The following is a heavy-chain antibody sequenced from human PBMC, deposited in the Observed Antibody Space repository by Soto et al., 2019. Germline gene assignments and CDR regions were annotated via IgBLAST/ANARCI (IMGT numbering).Heavy chain of an antibody. Sequence: QVQLVESGGGVVQPERSLRLSCVATGLTFSNYGIHWVRQAPGRGLEWVAVIWHDGSQKYSADSVRGRFTISRDNSKSTVYRQMNSLRAEDMAVYYCEGRDEPFHVWGQGTMVTVSS. J-gene: IGHJ3*01. CDR2: IWHDGSQK. CDR3: EGRDEPFHV. CDR1: GLTFSNYG. V-gene: IGHV3-33*01.